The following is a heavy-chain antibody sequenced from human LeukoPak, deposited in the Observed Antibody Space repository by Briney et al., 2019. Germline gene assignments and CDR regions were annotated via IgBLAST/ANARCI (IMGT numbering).Heavy chain of an antibody. D-gene: IGHD5-24*01. CDR3: ARALWGYNLIDYYYCYMDV. CDR1: GFTFSRYW. CDR2: INPDGSTT. J-gene: IGHJ6*03. V-gene: IGHV3-74*01. Sequence: GGSLRLSCAASGFTFSRYWIHWVRQARGKGLEWVSRINPDGSTTTYADSVKGRFTISRDNVKNTVYLQMNSLRAEDSAVYYCARALWGYNLIDYYYCYMDVWGKGTTVTVSS.